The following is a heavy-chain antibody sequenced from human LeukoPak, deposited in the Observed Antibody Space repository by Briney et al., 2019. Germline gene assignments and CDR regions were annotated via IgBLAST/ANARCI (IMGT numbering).Heavy chain of an antibody. CDR3: ARLYSYTFDY. CDR1: RLSVSNQY. CDR2: IYSSGTT. J-gene: IGHJ4*02. D-gene: IGHD5-18*01. Sequence: PGGSLRLSCALSRLSVSNQYMSWVRHAPGGGLECVSDIYSSGTTYNTDSVTRRFTIYRGNSKNKIYLKMNSLSGEDTALDYCARLYSYTFDYWGRGTLVTVSS. V-gene: IGHV3-53*01.